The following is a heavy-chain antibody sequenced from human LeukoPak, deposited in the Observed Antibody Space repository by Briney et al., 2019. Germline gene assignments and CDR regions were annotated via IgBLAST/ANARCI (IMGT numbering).Heavy chain of an antibody. Sequence: TSETLSLTCKVSGGSIGSYYWSWIRQPPGKGLEWIGYIYYSGSTNYNPSLKSRVTISVDTSKNQFSLKLSSVTAADTAVYYCARADILAGYYDYGMDVWGQGTTVIVSS. CDR2: IYYSGST. J-gene: IGHJ6*02. V-gene: IGHV4-59*01. D-gene: IGHD3-9*01. CDR1: GGSIGSYY. CDR3: ARADILAGYYDYGMDV.